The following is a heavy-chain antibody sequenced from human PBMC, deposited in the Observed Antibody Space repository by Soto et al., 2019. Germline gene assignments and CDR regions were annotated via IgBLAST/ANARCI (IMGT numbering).Heavy chain of an antibody. V-gene: IGHV4-59*11. D-gene: IGHD6-6*01. CDR2: VHYSGST. CDR1: GGPISSHY. Sequence: SETLSLTCVVSGGPISSHYWSWIRQPPGSGLEWIGFVHYSGSTNYSPSLKSRVTMSVDTSKNQFFLNLTSVTAADTALYFCARRDYSTSSLGPFDYWGQGILVTVSA. CDR3: ARRDYSTSSLGPFDY. J-gene: IGHJ4*02.